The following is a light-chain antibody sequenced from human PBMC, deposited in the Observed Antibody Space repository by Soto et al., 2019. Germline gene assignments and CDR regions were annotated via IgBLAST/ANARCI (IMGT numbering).Light chain of an antibody. Sequence: EIVLTQSPGTLSLSPGERATLSCRASQSVSSSYLAWYQQKPGQAPRLLIYGASSGTTGIPDRFSGSGSGTDFTLTISRLEPEDFAVYYCQQYGRSPWTFGQGTKVDNK. CDR3: QQYGRSPWT. V-gene: IGKV3-20*01. CDR2: GAS. CDR1: QSVSSSY. J-gene: IGKJ1*01.